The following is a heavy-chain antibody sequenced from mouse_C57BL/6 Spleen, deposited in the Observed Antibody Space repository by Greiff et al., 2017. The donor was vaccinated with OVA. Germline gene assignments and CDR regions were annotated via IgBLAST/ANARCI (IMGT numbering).Heavy chain of an antibody. CDR1: GYTFTSYW. D-gene: IGHD1-1*01. J-gene: IGHJ1*03. CDR3: ARDEDYYGSSYDFDV. Sequence: VQLQQPGAELVKPGASVKLSCKASGYTFTSYWMHWVKQRPGHGLEWIGMIHPNSGSTNYNEKFKSKATLTVDKSSSTAYMQRSSLTSEDSAVYYCARDEDYYGSSYDFDVWGTGTTVTVSS. V-gene: IGHV1-64*01. CDR2: IHPNSGST.